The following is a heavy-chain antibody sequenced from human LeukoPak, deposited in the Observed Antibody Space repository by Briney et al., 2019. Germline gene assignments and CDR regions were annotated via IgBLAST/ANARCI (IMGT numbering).Heavy chain of an antibody. CDR2: MNPNSGNT. J-gene: IGHJ3*02. D-gene: IGHD4-17*01. V-gene: IGHV1-8*01. CDR3: ARDDYGDNDAFDI. Sequence: ASVKVSCKASGDTFTIYDINWVRQATGEGLEWMVWMNPNSGNTGYAQKFQGRVTMTRNTSISTAYMELSSLRSEDTAVYYCARDDYGDNDAFDIWGQGTMVTVSS. CDR1: GDTFTIYD.